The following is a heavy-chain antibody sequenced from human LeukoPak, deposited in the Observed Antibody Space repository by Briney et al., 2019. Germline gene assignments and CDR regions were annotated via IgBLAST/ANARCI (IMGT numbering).Heavy chain of an antibody. CDR1: GGSISSYY. CDR2: IYYSGST. V-gene: IGHV4-59*08. CDR3: ARHSYYYGSGTNFDC. D-gene: IGHD3-10*01. Sequence: SETLSLTCTVSGGSISSYYWSWIRQPPGKGLEWIGYIYYSGSTNYNPSLKSRVTISVDTSKNQFSLKLSSVTAADTAVYYCARHSYYYGSGTNFDCWGQGTLVTVSS. J-gene: IGHJ4*02.